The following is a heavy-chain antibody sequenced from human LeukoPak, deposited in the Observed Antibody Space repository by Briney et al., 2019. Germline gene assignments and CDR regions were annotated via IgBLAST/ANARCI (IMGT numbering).Heavy chain of an antibody. J-gene: IGHJ3*01. Sequence: EASVKVSCKASGYTFTGNHLHWVRQAPGQGLEWMGWINPNNGRTSFAQNFQGRVTLTRDTSINTAYMELSTLRSDDTAVYYCARGAGPKAFDVWGQGTMVTVST. CDR3: ARGAGPKAFDV. V-gene: IGHV1-2*02. CDR2: INPNNGRT. CDR1: GYTFTGNH.